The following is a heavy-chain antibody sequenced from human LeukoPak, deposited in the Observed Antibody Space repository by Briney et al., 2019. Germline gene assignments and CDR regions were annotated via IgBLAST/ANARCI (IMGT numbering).Heavy chain of an antibody. D-gene: IGHD3-22*01. CDR1: GFTFSSYA. V-gene: IGHV3-23*01. Sequence: GGSLRLSCAASGFTFSSYAMSWVRQAPGKGLEWVSAISGSGGSTYYADSVKGRFTISRDNSKNTLYVQMNSLRAEDTAVYYCAKASAGYYDSGGYPFQHWGQGTLVTVSS. CDR2: ISGSGGST. J-gene: IGHJ1*01. CDR3: AKASAGYYDSGGYPFQH.